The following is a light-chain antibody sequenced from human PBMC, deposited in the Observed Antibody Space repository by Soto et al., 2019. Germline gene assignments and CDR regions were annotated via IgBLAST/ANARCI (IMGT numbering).Light chain of an antibody. V-gene: IGLV2-11*01. Sequence: QSALIQPRSASASLGQSVTISCTGSLSDVAVYEYVSWYQQQPDKAPKLMIYDVNKRASGVPDRFSGSKSGNAASLIISGLQVADEADYYCCIYATKYIFGTGTKVT. J-gene: IGLJ1*01. CDR1: LSDVAVYEY. CDR2: DVN. CDR3: CIYATKYI.